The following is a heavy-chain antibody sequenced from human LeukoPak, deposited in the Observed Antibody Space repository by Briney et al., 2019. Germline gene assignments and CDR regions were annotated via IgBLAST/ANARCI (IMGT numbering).Heavy chain of an antibody. CDR3: ASRHCSGGDCYFAGADPFDH. Sequence: GGSLRLSCAASGFTVSSTYMSWVRQSPGKGLEWVSVVYKDGKMFYIDSVKGRFAISRDTSKNTVYLQMNNRRAEDTAVYYCASRHCSGGDCYFAGADPFDHWGQGTLVTVSS. D-gene: IGHD2-21*01. V-gene: IGHV3-53*01. CDR1: GFTVSSTY. J-gene: IGHJ4*02. CDR2: VYKDGKM.